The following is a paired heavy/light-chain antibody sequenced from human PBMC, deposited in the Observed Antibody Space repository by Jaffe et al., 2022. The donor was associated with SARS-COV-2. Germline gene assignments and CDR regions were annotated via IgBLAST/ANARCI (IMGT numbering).Heavy chain of an antibody. CDR3: ARDGRGGGSYFSDS. D-gene: IGHD1-26*01. Sequence: EVQLVESGGGVVRPGGSLRLSCAASGFIFGDFGMGWVRQAPGKGLEWVSGITWNAGYKGYADSVKGRFTISRDDAKKSLYLQMNSLRVEDTAIYHCARDGRGGGSYFSDSWGQGTLVTVSS. CDR2: ITWNAGYK. V-gene: IGHV3-20*01. CDR1: GFIFGDFG. J-gene: IGHJ5*02.
Light chain of an antibody. V-gene: IGKV1-27*01. CDR2: GAS. Sequence: DIQMTQSPSSLSASVRDRVTITCRASQDISNSLAWYQQKPGKAPTLLIYGASILQSGVPSRFSGSGSGTDFTLTISSLQPEDVATYYCQKYNSAPRAFGQGTKVEIK. CDR1: QDISNS. CDR3: QKYNSAPRA. J-gene: IGKJ1*01.